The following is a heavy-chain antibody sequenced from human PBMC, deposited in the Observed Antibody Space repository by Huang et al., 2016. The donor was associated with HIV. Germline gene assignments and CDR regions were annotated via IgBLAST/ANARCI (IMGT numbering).Heavy chain of an antibody. Sequence: EVQLVQSEAEVKKPGESLKISCRGSGYSFTNYWIGWVRQRPGEGLEWMGVIYPADSDTRYSPSVQGQGTFSADKSTRTAYLQWSSLQASDTAIYYCARSEVLVTAVPFDHWGQGTLVTVSS. V-gene: IGHV5-51*03. J-gene: IGHJ4*02. CDR1: GYSFTNYW. D-gene: IGHD2-21*02. CDR2: IYPADSDT. CDR3: ARSEVLVTAVPFDH.